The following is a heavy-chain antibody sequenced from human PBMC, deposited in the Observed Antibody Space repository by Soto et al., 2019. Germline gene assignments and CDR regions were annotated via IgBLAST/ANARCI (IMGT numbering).Heavy chain of an antibody. D-gene: IGHD6-19*01. CDR2: ISGSGGRT. CDR1: GFTFSDYA. Sequence: EVQVLESGGGLVQPGGSLRLSCAASGFTFSDYAMNWVRQAPGKGLEWVSTISGSGGRTYYADSVRGRFTISRDNSKNTLYLQMNSLRAEDTAVYYCAKAGKHSNGWWAAFDIWGQGTVVTVS. CDR3: AKAGKHSNGWWAAFDI. V-gene: IGHV3-23*01. J-gene: IGHJ3*02.